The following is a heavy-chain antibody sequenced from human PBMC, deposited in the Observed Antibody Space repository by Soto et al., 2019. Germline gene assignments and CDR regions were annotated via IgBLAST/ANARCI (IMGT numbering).Heavy chain of an antibody. V-gene: IGHV3-7*01. CDR1: GFTFSSYW. CDR3: ARVGDDSSGYYYVEPSTTPLDY. CDR2: IKQDGSEK. J-gene: IGHJ4*02. D-gene: IGHD3-22*01. Sequence: PGGSLRLSCAASGFTFSSYWMSWVRQAPGKGLEWVANIKQDGSEKYYVDSVKGRFTISRDNAKNSLYLQMNSLRAEDPAVYYCARVGDDSSGYYYVEPSTTPLDYWGQGTLVTVSS.